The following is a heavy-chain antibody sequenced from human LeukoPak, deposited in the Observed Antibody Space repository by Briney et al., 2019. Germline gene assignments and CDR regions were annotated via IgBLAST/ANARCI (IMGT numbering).Heavy chain of an antibody. CDR3: ARNHPSLTFYYYGMDV. CDR1: GDSVSSNSAA. CDR2: TYYRSKWYN. V-gene: IGHV6-1*01. Sequence: SQTLSLTCAISGDSVSSNSAAWNWLRQFPSRGLEWLGRTYYRSKWYNDYAVSVKSRVIINPDTSKNQFSLQLNSVTPEDTAVYYCARNHPSLTFYYYGMDVWGQGTTVTVSS. D-gene: IGHD3-10*01. J-gene: IGHJ6*02.